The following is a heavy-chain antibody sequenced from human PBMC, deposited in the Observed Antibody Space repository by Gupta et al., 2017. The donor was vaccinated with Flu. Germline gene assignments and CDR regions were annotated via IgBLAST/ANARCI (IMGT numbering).Heavy chain of an antibody. CDR1: GFTFSSYA. J-gene: IGHJ6*02. Sequence: EVQLLESGGGLVQPGGSLRLSCAASGFTFSSYAMSWVRQAPGKGLEWVSAISGSGGSTYYADSVKGRFTISRDNSKNTLYLQMNSLRAEDTAVYYCAKDSGRYSSSWYYYYGMDVWGQGTTVTVSS. V-gene: IGHV3-23*01. D-gene: IGHD6-13*01. CDR2: ISGSGGST. CDR3: AKDSGRYSSSWYYYYGMDV.